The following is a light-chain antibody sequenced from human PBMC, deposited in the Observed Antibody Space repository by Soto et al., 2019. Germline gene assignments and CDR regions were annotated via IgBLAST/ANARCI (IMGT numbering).Light chain of an antibody. CDR2: GAS. CDR3: QQYDTSLRAYT. V-gene: IGKV3-20*01. Sequence: ELVLTQSPVTLSLSPGERATLSCRASEIVTSSYLAWYQQKPGQPPRLLIYGASDRAAGIPDRFSGSGSGTDFTLTISRLEPADCAVYYCQQYDTSLRAYTFGQGTKLEIK. J-gene: IGKJ2*01. CDR1: EIVTSSY.